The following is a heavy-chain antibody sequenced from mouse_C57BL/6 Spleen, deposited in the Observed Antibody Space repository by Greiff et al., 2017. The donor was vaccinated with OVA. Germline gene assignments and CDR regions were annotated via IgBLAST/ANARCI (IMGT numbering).Heavy chain of an antibody. D-gene: IGHD1-1*01. CDR1: GYTFTSYT. V-gene: IGHV1-4*01. CDR3: ARDYYGSSYNYAMDY. CDR2: INPSSGYT. J-gene: IGHJ4*01. Sequence: QVQLQQSGAELARPGASVKMSCKASGYTFTSYTMHWVKQRPGQGLEWIGYINPSSGYTKYIQKFKDKATLTADKSSSTAYMQLSSLTSEDSAVYYCARDYYGSSYNYAMDYWGQGTSVTVSS.